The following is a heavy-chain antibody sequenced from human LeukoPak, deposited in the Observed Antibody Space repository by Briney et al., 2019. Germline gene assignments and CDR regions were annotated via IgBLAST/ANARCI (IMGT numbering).Heavy chain of an antibody. CDR3: ARTMEGYCSGGSCYQYSYYMDV. D-gene: IGHD2-15*01. V-gene: IGHV4-59*01. CDR2: IYYSGST. CDR1: GGSISSYY. J-gene: IGHJ6*03. Sequence: PSETLSLTCTVSGGSISSYYWSWIRQPPGKGLEWIGYIYYSGSTNYNPSLKSRVTISVDTSKNQFSLKLSSVTAADTAVYYCARTMEGYCSGGSCYQYSYYMDVWGKGTTVTVSS.